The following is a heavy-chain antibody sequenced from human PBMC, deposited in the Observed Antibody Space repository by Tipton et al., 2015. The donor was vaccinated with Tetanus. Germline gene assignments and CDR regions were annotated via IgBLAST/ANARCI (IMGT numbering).Heavy chain of an antibody. CDR2: IDPNSGGT. V-gene: IGHV1-2*02. D-gene: IGHD2-21*01. J-gene: IGHJ6*02. CDR1: GYTFTGYY. CDR3: ARDRGDFIYYGMDV. Sequence: QLVQSGGEVKKPGASVKVSCKASGYTFTGYYMYWVRQAPGQGLEWMGWIDPNSGGTVYAQKFQGRVTMTRDTSISTAYMELRSLRSDDTAVYYCARDRGDFIYYGMDVWGPGTTVTVS.